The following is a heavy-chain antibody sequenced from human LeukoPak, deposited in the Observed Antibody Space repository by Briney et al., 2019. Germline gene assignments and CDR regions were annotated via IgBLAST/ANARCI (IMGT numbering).Heavy chain of an antibody. CDR1: GFTFSSYA. Sequence: GGSLRLSCAASGFTFSSYAMSWVRQAPGKGLEWVSATSGSGGSTYYADSVKGRFTISRDNSKNTLYLQMNSLRAEDTAVYYCAKDSGYGDVRYFDLWGRGTLVTVSS. J-gene: IGHJ2*01. CDR2: TSGSGGST. D-gene: IGHD4-17*01. CDR3: AKDSGYGDVRYFDL. V-gene: IGHV3-23*01.